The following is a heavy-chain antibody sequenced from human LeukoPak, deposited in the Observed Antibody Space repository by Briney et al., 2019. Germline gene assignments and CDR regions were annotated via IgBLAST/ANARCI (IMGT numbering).Heavy chain of an antibody. CDR1: GFTFSSYA. V-gene: IGHV3-23*01. CDR2: ISGSGDST. J-gene: IGHJ5*02. D-gene: IGHD2-15*01. CDR3: SKDLRGDIVVVVVAA. Sequence: GGSLRLSCAASGFTFSSYAMSWVRQPPGKGLEWVSAISGSGDSTYYADSVKGRFTISRDNSKNTLYLQMNSLRAEDTAVYYCSKDLRGDIVVVVVAALGQGTLVTVSS.